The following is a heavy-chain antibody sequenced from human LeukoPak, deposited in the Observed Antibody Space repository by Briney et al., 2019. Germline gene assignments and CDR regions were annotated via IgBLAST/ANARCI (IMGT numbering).Heavy chain of an antibody. CDR2: IYTSGST. V-gene: IGHV4-4*07. CDR3: ARLRRGSGTNNYFDY. D-gene: IGHD3-10*01. J-gene: IGHJ4*02. CDR1: GGSISSYY. Sequence: PSETLSLTCTVSGGSISSYYWSWIRQPAGKGLEWIGRIYTSGSTNYNPSLKSRVTMSVDTSKNQFSLKLSSVTAADTAVYYCARLRRGSGTNNYFDYWGQGTLVTVSS.